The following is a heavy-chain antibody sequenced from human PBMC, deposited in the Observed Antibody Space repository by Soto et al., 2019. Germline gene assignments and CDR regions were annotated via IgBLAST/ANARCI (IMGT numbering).Heavy chain of an antibody. J-gene: IGHJ4*02. D-gene: IGHD3-16*01. CDR1: GFTFDDYV. V-gene: IGHV3-9*01. Sequence: EVQLVESGGGLVQPGRSLRLSCVASGFTFDDYVMHWVRQVPGKGLEWVSGISWNSGNIDYADSVKGRFTISRDNAMNSLDLQINRLGPEDPALYYCARGLSAVPSYLDYWGQGTLVTVSS. CDR2: ISWNSGNI. CDR3: ARGLSAVPSYLDY.